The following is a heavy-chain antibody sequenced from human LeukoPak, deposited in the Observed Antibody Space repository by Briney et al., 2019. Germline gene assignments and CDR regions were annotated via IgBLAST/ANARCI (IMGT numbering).Heavy chain of an antibody. J-gene: IGHJ3*02. CDR2: INHSGST. V-gene: IGHV4-34*01. Sequence: SETLSLTCAVYGGSFSGYYWSWIRQPPGKGLEWIGEINHSGSTNYNPSLKSRVTISVDTPKNQFSLKLSSVTAADTAVYYCSTQWLVSDAFDIWGQGTMVTVSS. CDR1: GGSFSGYY. CDR3: STQWLVSDAFDI. D-gene: IGHD6-19*01.